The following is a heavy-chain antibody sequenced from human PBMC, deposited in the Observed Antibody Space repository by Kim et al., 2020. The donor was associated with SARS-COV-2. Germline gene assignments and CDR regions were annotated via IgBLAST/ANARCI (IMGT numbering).Heavy chain of an antibody. CDR1: GFTFSSSA. Sequence: GGSLRLSCAASGFTFSSSAMTWVRQAPGKGLEWVSAITSSGSYIYYADSVKGRFTISRDNAKNSLYLQMNSLRAEDTAVYYCAREGDWGQGTLVTVSS. J-gene: IGHJ4*02. CDR2: ITSSGSYI. CDR3: AREGD. V-gene: IGHV3-21*01.